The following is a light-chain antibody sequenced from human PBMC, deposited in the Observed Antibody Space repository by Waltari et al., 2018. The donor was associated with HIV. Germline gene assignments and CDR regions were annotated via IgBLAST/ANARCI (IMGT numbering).Light chain of an antibody. CDR2: TNN. Sequence: QSVLTQPPSASGTPGQRVTISCSGSSSNIGINSVNWYQQFPGTAPKLLIYTNNQLPSGVPKRFSASKSGTSASLAISRLQSEDEADYYCEAWDDSLNGVVFGGGTKLTVL. CDR3: EAWDDSLNGVV. J-gene: IGLJ2*01. CDR1: SSNIGINS. V-gene: IGLV1-44*01.